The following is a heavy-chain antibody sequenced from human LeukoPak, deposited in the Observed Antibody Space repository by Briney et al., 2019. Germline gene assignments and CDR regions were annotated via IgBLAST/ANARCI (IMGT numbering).Heavy chain of an antibody. V-gene: IGHV4-38-2*02. CDR2: IYHSGST. D-gene: IGHD1-26*01. CDR1: GYSISSGYY. Sequence: SETLSLTCTVSGYSISSGYYWGWIRQPPEKGLEWIGSIYHSGSTYYNPSLKSRVTISVDTPKNQFSLKLSSVTAADTAVYYCARWSSGMAGVWAVRAFDYWGQGTLVTVSS. CDR3: ARWSSGMAGVWAVRAFDY. J-gene: IGHJ4*02.